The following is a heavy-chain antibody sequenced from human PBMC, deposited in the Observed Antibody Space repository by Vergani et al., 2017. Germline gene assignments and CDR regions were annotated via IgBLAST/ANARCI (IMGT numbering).Heavy chain of an antibody. Sequence: QLQLQESGPGLVKPPGTLSLTCAVSGDSISSNNCWTWVRQPPGKGLEWIGEICHTEDTKYSPSLKSRVTVSVDESRNLFSLKLTSVTAADTAVYRCVCRATSPPRCFDCWGQGTLVIVSS. J-gene: IGHJ4*02. V-gene: IGHV4-4*01. CDR2: ICHTEDT. D-gene: IGHD2-2*01. CDR3: VCRATSPPRCFDC. CDR1: GDSISSNNC.